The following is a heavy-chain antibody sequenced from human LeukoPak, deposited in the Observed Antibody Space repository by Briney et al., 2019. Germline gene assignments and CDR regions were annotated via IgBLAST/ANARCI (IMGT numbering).Heavy chain of an antibody. CDR3: AGGLDIAVAGPGGYFDY. CDR1: GFSFSDHH. V-gene: IGHV3-11*01. CDR2: ISPGGYTM. Sequence: GGSLRLSCAASGFSFSDHHMNWIRQAPGKGPEWVAYISPGGYTMHFADSERGRFTISRDNGKKSVYLQMNSLTAEDTAVYYCAGGLDIAVAGPGGYFDYGGQGTLVTVSS. J-gene: IGHJ4*02. D-gene: IGHD6-19*01.